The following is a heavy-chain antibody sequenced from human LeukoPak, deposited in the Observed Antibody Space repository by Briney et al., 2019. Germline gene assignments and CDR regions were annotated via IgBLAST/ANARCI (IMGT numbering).Heavy chain of an antibody. Sequence: GGSLRLSCAASGFTFSSYAMSWVRQAPGKGLEWVSVIYSGGSTYYADSVKGRFTISRDNSKNTLYLQMNSLRAEDTALYYCARDGAWGDAFDIWGQGTMVTVSS. J-gene: IGHJ3*02. CDR3: ARDGAWGDAFDI. V-gene: IGHV3-66*01. D-gene: IGHD3-16*01. CDR2: IYSGGST. CDR1: GFTFSSYA.